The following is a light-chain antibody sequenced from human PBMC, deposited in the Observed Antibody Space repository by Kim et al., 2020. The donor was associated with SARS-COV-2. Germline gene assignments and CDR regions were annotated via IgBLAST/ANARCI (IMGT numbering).Light chain of an antibody. CDR3: QVWDSTSDHVV. Sequence: APGETARITCGGNNIGSKSVHWCQQSPGQAPVLVIYYDSDRPSGIPERFSGSNSGNTATLTISRVEAGDEADYYCQVWDSTSDHVVFGGGTQLTVL. CDR1: NIGSKS. J-gene: IGLJ3*02. CDR2: YDS. V-gene: IGLV3-21*01.